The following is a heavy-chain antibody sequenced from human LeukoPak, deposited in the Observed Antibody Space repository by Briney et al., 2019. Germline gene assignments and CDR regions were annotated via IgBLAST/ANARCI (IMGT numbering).Heavy chain of an antibody. D-gene: IGHD6-13*01. CDR3: ARRGYSSTNYYYYGMDV. Sequence: GSSVKVSCKASGGTFSSYAISWVRQAPGQGLERMGGIIPIFGTANYAQKFQGRVTITADESTSTAYMELSSLRSEDTAVYYCARRGYSSTNYYYYGMDVWGQGTTVTVSS. CDR2: IIPIFGTA. J-gene: IGHJ6*02. CDR1: GGTFSSYA. V-gene: IGHV1-69*01.